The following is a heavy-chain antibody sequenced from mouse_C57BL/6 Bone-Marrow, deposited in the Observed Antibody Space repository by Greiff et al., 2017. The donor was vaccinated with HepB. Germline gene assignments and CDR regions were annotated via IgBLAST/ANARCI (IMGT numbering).Heavy chain of an antibody. J-gene: IGHJ2*01. D-gene: IGHD2-10*02. CDR1: GFTFSSYA. V-gene: IGHV5-4*01. Sequence: EVNVVESGGGLVKPGGSLKLSCAASGFTFSSYAMSWVRQTPEKRLEWVATISDGGSYTYYPDNVKGRFTISRDNAKNNLYLQMSHLKSEDTAMYYCAREGVWSPYFDYWGQGTTLTVSS. CDR3: AREGVWSPYFDY. CDR2: ISDGGSYT.